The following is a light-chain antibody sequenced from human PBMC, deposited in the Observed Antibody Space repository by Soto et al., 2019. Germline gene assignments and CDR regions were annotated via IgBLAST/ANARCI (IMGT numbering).Light chain of an antibody. CDR2: DAS. V-gene: IGKV3-15*01. CDR1: QSVSSN. J-gene: IGKJ4*01. CDR3: QQCSWHPFTVT. Sequence: EIVMTQSPATLSVSPGERATLSCRASQSVSSNLDWYQQKPGQAPRLLIYDASTRATGIPARFSGSGSGTEYTLTISSLQSEDSAVYYCQQCSWHPFTVTFGGGTKVEIK.